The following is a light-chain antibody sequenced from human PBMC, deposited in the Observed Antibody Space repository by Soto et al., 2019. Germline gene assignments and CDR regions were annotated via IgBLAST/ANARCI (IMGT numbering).Light chain of an antibody. V-gene: IGKV3-11*01. J-gene: IGKJ5*01. Sequence: GFTQSPSTLSLSPGERATLSCRASQSVSSYLAWYQQKPGQAPRLLIYDASNRATGIPARFSGTGSGTDFTLTINNLEPEDFAVYYCQVRTNWSIAFGRGTRLEIK. CDR3: QVRTNWSIA. CDR2: DAS. CDR1: QSVSSY.